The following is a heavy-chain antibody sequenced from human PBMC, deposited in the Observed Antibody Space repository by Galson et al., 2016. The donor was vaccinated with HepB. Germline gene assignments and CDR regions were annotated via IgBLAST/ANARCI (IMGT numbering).Heavy chain of an antibody. V-gene: IGHV4-34*01. D-gene: IGHD2-15*01. J-gene: IGHJ3*02. Sequence: ETLSLTCAVYGGSFSGYYWSWIRQPPGKGLEWIGEINYSGSTNYNPSLKSRVTISVDTSKNQFSLKLSSVTAADTAVYYCARGRLRWGIIAAATPKVHAFDIWGQGTMVTVSS. CDR2: INYSGST. CDR1: GGSFSGYY. CDR3: ARGRLRWGIIAAATPKVHAFDI.